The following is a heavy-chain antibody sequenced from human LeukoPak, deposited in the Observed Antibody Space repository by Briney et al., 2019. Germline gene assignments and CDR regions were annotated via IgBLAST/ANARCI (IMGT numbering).Heavy chain of an antibody. CDR3: ARALRRDIVVVVAAYYYYYGMDV. V-gene: IGHV1-8*01. CDR1: GYTFTSYD. CDR2: MNPNSGNT. J-gene: IGHJ6*02. Sequence: ASVKVSCKASGYTFTSYDINWVRQATGQGLEWMGWMNPNSGNTGYAQKFQGRVTMTRNTSISTAYMELSSLRSEDTAVYYCARALRRDIVVVVAAYYYYYGMDVWGQGTTVTVSS. D-gene: IGHD2-15*01.